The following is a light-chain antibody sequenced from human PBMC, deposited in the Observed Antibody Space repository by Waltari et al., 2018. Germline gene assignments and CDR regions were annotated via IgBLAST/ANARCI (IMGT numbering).Light chain of an antibody. CDR1: QTVLYRDNNKNY. V-gene: IGKV4-1*01. J-gene: IGKJ1*01. CDR3: HQHYTTPWT. Sequence: DIVMTQSPDSLAVSLGERATIICKSSQTVLYRDNNKNYLTWYQQKPGQPPKLLFSWASIRESGVPDRLSASGSGTDFTLTISSLQAEDVAVYYCHQHYTTPWTFGQGTKVEIK. CDR2: WAS.